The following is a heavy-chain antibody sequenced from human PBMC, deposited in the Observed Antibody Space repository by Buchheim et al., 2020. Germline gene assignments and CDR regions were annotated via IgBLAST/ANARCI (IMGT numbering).Heavy chain of an antibody. CDR1: GGSISSSSYY. CDR3: PRVAFPRWEGGVDH. Sequence: LQLQESGPGLVKPSETLSLTCTVSGGSISSSSYYWGWIRQPPGKGLEWIGGIYYSGSTYYIPSLKCRVLMTGGTSRYPFSLNPTLFDLTENLWYFFPRVAFPRWEGGVDHWGQGT. J-gene: IGHJ4*02. V-gene: IGHV4-39*01. CDR2: IYYSGST. D-gene: IGHD1-26*01.